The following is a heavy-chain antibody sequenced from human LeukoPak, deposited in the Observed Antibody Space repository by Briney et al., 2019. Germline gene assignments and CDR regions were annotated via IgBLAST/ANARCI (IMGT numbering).Heavy chain of an antibody. V-gene: IGHV4-59*01. CDR2: IYYSGST. Sequence: SETLSLTSTVSGGSISGYYWSWIRQPPGKGLEWIGYIYYSGSTNYNPSLKSRVTISVDTSKNQFSLKLSSVTTADTAVYYCARVYSSGYYSFDYWGQGALVTVSS. CDR1: GGSISGYY. D-gene: IGHD6-19*01. CDR3: ARVYSSGYYSFDY. J-gene: IGHJ4*02.